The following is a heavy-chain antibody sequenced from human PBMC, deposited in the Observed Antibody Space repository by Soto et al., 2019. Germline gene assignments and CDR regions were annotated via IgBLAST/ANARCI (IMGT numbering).Heavy chain of an antibody. D-gene: IGHD2-21*01. CDR2: IITVLGTT. CDR3: ARRRYCGYDCYHKHYNGMDV. V-gene: IGHV1-69*08. CDR1: GDTFSSYA. Sequence: QVQLVQSGAELKKTGSSVKVSCRASGDTFSSYAVNWVRQAPGRGLEWMGRIITVLGTTDYAQNFKGRVTITAEKSTKTVYMELSSLRSEDTAVYYCARRRYCGYDCYHKHYNGMDVWCPGTTVTVAS. J-gene: IGHJ6*02.